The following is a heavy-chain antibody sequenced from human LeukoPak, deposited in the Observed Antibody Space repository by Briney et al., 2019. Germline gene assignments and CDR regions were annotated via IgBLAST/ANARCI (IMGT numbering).Heavy chain of an antibody. J-gene: IGHJ4*02. CDR1: GGSISSYY. D-gene: IGHD3-9*01. Sequence: SETLSLTCTVSGGSISSYYWSWIRQPAGKGLEWIGRIYTSGSTNYNPSLKSRVTMSVDTSENQFSLKLSSVTAADTAVYYCARTLSTGYLEEYYFDYWGQGTLVTVSS. CDR3: ARTLSTGYLEEYYFDY. CDR2: IYTSGST. V-gene: IGHV4-4*07.